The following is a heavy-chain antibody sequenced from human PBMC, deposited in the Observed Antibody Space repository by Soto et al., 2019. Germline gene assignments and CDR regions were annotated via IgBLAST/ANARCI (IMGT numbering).Heavy chain of an antibody. Sequence: SLRLSCAASGFTFSKFAMDWVRQAPGKGLEWVSAISNSFSEGNTHYADSVKGRFTISRQNDRNTVFLEMNGLRADDTAVYYCAKVFSPEGGNYFDYWGQGTLVTVSS. CDR3: AKVFSPEGGNYFDY. V-gene: IGHV3-23*01. J-gene: IGHJ4*02. CDR2: ISNSFSEGNT. CDR1: GFTFSKFA.